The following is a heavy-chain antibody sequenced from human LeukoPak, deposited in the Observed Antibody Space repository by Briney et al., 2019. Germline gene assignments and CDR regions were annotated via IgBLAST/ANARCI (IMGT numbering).Heavy chain of an antibody. D-gene: IGHD3-3*01. CDR1: GGSVRTYS. Sequence: SETLSLTCTVSGGSVRTYSWSWIRQPPGKGLEWIGNIYSSGTTNYNPSLKSRVTISRDPSKRQLTLRLSSVAAADTAVYYCARHEYDFRDWDLFDHWGQGALVTVSS. CDR3: ARHEYDFRDWDLFDH. CDR2: IYSSGTT. J-gene: IGHJ4*02. V-gene: IGHV4-4*09.